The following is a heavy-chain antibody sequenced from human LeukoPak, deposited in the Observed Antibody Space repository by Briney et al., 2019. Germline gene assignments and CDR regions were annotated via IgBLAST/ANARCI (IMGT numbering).Heavy chain of an antibody. CDR1: GYSFTNYW. CDR2: IYPGDSDT. V-gene: IGHV5-51*01. D-gene: IGHD2-2*01. Sequence: GESPKISCRGSGYSFTNYWFGWVRQMPGKGVEWMGIIYPGDSDTRYSPSFQGQVTISADKSINTAYLQLSSLSASDTAMYYCARHGIGSTSRQAMDVWGQGTTVTVSS. J-gene: IGHJ6*02. CDR3: ARHGIGSTSRQAMDV.